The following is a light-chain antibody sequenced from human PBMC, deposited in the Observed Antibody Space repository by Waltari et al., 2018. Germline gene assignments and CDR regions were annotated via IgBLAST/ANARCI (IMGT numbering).Light chain of an antibody. CDR2: VNSDGSH. Sequence: QLVLTQSPSASASLGASVKLTCTLSRGHISNVIAWHQQQPRKGPRYLMKVNSDGSHSKGDEIPDRFSGSSSGAERYLTISSLQSEDEADYYCQTGGHGTWVFGGGTKLTVL. CDR1: RGHISNV. CDR3: QTGGHGTWV. J-gene: IGLJ3*02. V-gene: IGLV4-69*01.